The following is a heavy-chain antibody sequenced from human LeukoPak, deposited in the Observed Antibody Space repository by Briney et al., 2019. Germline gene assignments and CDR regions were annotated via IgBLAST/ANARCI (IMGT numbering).Heavy chain of an antibody. V-gene: IGHV4-30-2*01. CDR1: GGSISSGGYC. J-gene: IGHJ3*02. CDR2: IYHSGST. Sequence: SETLSLTCAVSGGSISSGGYCWSWLRQPPGKGLEWIVYIYHSGSTYYNPSLKSRVTISVDRSKNQFSLKLSSMTAADTAVYYCASAPYYYDSSGSYAFDIWGQGTMVTVSS. D-gene: IGHD3-22*01. CDR3: ASAPYYYDSSGSYAFDI.